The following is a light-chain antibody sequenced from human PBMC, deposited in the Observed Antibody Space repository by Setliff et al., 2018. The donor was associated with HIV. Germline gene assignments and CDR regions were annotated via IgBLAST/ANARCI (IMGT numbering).Light chain of an antibody. CDR3: QSYDSLSGSRV. J-gene: IGLJ1*01. V-gene: IGLV1-40*01. CDR2: GNK. Sequence: QSVLTQPPSVSGAPGQRITISCTGSSSNIGAYEVHWYQQLPGTAPKLLIYGNKLWPSGVPDRFSGSKSGTSASLAITGLQPEDEGDYYCQSYDSLSGSRVFGTGTKVTVL. CDR1: SSNIGAYE.